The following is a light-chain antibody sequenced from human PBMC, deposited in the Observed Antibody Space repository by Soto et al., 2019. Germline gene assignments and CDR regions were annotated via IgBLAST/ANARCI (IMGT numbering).Light chain of an antibody. CDR3: QQYYSYPPT. V-gene: IGKV1-8*01. Sequence: IRMTQSPSSFSASTGDRVTITCRASQGISSYLAWYQQKPGKAPKLLIYAASTLQSGVPSRFSGSGSGTDFTLTISCLQSEDFATYYCQQYYSYPPTFGQGTKVDIK. J-gene: IGKJ1*01. CDR1: QGISSY. CDR2: AAS.